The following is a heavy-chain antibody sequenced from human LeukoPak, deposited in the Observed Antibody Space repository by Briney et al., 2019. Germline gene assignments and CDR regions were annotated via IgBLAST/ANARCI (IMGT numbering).Heavy chain of an antibody. CDR3: AKGSTYSSGWYPPLPFDI. CDR1: EFTFINYA. Sequence: PGGSLRLSCAASEFTFINYAMNWVRQAPGKGLEWVSAISGTGHSTYYADSVKGRFTISRDNSKNTLYLQMNGLRAEDTAVYYCAKGSTYSSGWYPPLPFDIWGQGTMVTVSS. D-gene: IGHD6-19*01. V-gene: IGHV3-23*01. J-gene: IGHJ3*02. CDR2: ISGTGHST.